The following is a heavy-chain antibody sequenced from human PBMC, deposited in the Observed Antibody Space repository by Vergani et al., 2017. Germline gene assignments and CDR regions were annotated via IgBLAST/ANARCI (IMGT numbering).Heavy chain of an antibody. J-gene: IGHJ4*02. CDR2: VSHSGST. D-gene: IGHD3-9*01. V-gene: IGHV4-38-2*01. CDR1: NSSINSNYY. Sequence: QVQLQESGPGLVQPAETLSLTCVVSNSSINSNYYWGWIRQSPGKRLEWIGSVSHSGSTFPNPSLKSRVTISVDKSKKLISLILNSVTAAVTAVYYCVRDAINYDVLTGYYIGLDSWGQGTLVTVSS. CDR3: VRDAINYDVLTGYYIGLDS.